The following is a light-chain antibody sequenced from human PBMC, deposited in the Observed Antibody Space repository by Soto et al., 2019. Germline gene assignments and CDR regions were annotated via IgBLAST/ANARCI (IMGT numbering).Light chain of an antibody. V-gene: IGKV3-11*01. CDR2: DAS. J-gene: IGKJ1*01. CDR3: QQRSNWPVT. CDR1: QSVSSY. Sequence: EIVLTQSPATLSLSPGEGATLSCRASQSVSSYLAWYQQKPGQAPRLLIYDASNRATGIPARFSGSGSGTDFTLIISSLEPEDFAIYYCQQRSNWPVTFGLGTKVEV.